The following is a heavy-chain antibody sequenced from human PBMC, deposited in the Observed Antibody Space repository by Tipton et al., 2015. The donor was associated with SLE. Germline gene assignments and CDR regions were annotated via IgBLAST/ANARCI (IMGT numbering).Heavy chain of an antibody. V-gene: IGHV4-61*09. J-gene: IGHJ4*02. CDR2: IHTSGQIYPTGST. Sequence: TLSLTCTVSGASIASGSYYWSWIRQPAGKGLEWVGHIHTSGQIYPTGSTNYNPSLKSRVSMSIDTSKNQLSLRLSSVSAADTAVYYCARGQYKRDYWGQGTLVTVSS. CDR1: GASIASGSYY. CDR3: ARGQYKRDY. D-gene: IGHD1-1*01.